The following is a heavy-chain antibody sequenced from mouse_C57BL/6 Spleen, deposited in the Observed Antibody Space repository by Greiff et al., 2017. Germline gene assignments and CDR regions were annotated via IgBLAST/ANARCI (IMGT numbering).Heavy chain of an antibody. D-gene: IGHD2-3*01. CDR3: ASQGYDGGYYFDY. Sequence: QVQLQQSGAELVKPGASVKISCKASGYAFSSYWMNWVKQRPGKGLEWIGQIYPGDGDTNYNGKFKGKATLTADKSSSTAYMQLSSLTSEDSAVYFCASQGYDGGYYFDYWGQGTTLTVSS. J-gene: IGHJ2*01. V-gene: IGHV1-80*01. CDR2: IYPGDGDT. CDR1: GYAFSSYW.